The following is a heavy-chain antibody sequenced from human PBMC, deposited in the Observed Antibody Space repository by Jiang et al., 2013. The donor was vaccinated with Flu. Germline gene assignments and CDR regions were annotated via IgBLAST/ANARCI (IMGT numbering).Heavy chain of an antibody. D-gene: IGHD3-16*01. CDR1: GFTFDDYG. Sequence: VQLVESGGGVVRPGGSLRLSCAASGFTFDDYGMTWVRQAPGKGLEWVSGINWNGGSTGYADSVKGRFTISRDNAKNSLYLQMNSLRAEDTAFYYCGRDRMMGPAFDAFDIWGQGTMVTVSS. V-gene: IGHV3-20*04. CDR3: GRDRMMGPAFDAFDI. CDR2: INWNGGST. J-gene: IGHJ3*02.